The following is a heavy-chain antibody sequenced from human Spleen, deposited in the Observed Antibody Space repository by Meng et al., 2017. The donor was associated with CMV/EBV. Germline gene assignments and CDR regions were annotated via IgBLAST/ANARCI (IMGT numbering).Heavy chain of an antibody. CDR3: ARSTYLGLYGRPRGFDY. Sequence: ASVKVSCKVSGYTLTELSMHWVRQAPGKGLEWMGGFDPEDGETIYAQKFQGRVTITTDESTSTAYMELSSLRSEDTAVYYCARSTYLGLYGRPRGFDYWGQGTLVTVSS. J-gene: IGHJ4*02. CDR1: GYTLTELS. V-gene: IGHV1-24*01. D-gene: IGHD3-16*01. CDR2: FDPEDGET.